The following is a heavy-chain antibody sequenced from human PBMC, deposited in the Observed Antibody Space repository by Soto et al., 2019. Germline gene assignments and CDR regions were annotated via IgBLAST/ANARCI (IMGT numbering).Heavy chain of an antibody. Sequence: ASVKVSCKASGNTFTGYFMHWVRQAPGQGLEWMGWINPNSGATKYAQKFQGRVTLSRDTSISTAYMELSGLRSDDTAVYYCARGGGTILAPLPWGQGTLVTVSS. V-gene: IGHV1-2*02. CDR3: ARGGGTILAPLP. CDR2: INPNSGAT. CDR1: GNTFTGYF. J-gene: IGHJ4*02. D-gene: IGHD3-3*01.